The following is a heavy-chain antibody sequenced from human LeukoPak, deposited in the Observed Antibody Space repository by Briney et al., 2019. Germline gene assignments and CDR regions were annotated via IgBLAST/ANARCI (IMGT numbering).Heavy chain of an antibody. CDR2: IWYDGSNK. J-gene: IGHJ5*02. D-gene: IGHD3-22*01. CDR1: GFTFSSYG. Sequence: GRSLRLSCAASGFTFSSYGMNWVRQAPGKGLEWVAVIWYDGSNKYYADSVKGRFTISRDNSKNTLYLQMNSLRAEDTAVYYCARDRYDSCGYRREWWFDPWGQGTLVTVSS. V-gene: IGHV3-33*01. CDR3: ARDRYDSCGYRREWWFDP.